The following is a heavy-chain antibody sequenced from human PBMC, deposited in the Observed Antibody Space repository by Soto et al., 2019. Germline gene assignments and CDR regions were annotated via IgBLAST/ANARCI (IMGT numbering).Heavy chain of an antibody. D-gene: IGHD3-3*01. CDR3: ARDFGHGYYLDY. V-gene: IGHV3-48*02. CDR2: ITDSSDTV. Sequence: PGGSLRLSCVASGFSFSNYNMNWDRPAPGKGLEWVSYITDSSDTVHYADSVRGRFTISRDNAESSLYLQMNSLRDEDTAVYFCARDFGHGYYLDYWGRGTLVTVSS. J-gene: IGHJ4*02. CDR1: GFSFSNYN.